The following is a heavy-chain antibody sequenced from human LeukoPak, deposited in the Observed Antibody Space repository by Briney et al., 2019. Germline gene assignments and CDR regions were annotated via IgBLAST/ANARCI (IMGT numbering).Heavy chain of an antibody. Sequence: VASVKVSCKASGYTFTIYDINWVRQAPGQGREWMGWMNPNSGNTGYAQKFQGRVTMTRNTSISTAYMELSSLRSEDTAVYYCARGEGIVATTYNYYMDVWGKGTTVTVSS. J-gene: IGHJ6*03. CDR3: ARGEGIVATTYNYYMDV. CDR2: MNPNSGNT. D-gene: IGHD5-12*01. V-gene: IGHV1-8*01. CDR1: GYTFTIYD.